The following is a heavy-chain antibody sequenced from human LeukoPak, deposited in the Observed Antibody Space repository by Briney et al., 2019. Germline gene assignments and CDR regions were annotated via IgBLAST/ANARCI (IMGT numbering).Heavy chain of an antibody. CDR1: GFTFDGYA. J-gene: IGHJ4*02. CDR2: ISWDGGST. D-gene: IGHD6-13*01. CDR3: AKDPRRYSRTGGYFDY. V-gene: IGHV3-43D*03. Sequence: GGSLRLSCAASGFTFDGYAMHWVRHTPGKGLEWVSLISWDGGSTYYADSVKGRFTISRDNSKNTLYLQMNSLRAEDTAVYYCAKDPRRYSRTGGYFDYWGQGTLVTVSS.